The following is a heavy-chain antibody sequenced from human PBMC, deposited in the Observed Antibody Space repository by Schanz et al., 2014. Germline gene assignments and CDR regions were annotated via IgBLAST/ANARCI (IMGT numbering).Heavy chain of an antibody. CDR1: GFTLSSYA. D-gene: IGHD3-10*01. CDR2: ISGTTTYT. V-gene: IGHV3-21*05. Sequence: AQLMESGGGVVQPGRSLRLSCAAYGFTLSSYAMHWVRQAPGKGLEWVSYISGTTTYTNYADSVKGRFTISRDISKNTLHLQVTSLRAEDTAIYYCARDGNYYGSRNYYKTPYYFDYWGQGTLVTVSS. CDR3: ARDGNYYGSRNYYKTPYYFDY. J-gene: IGHJ4*02.